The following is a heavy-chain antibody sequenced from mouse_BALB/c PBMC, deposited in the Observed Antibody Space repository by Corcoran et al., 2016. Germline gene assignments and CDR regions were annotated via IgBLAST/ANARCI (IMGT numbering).Heavy chain of an antibody. CDR2: VYPDNDST. CDR3: AKKVPATNSFDY. Sequence: EVQLPQSGPEVVKPGASVKMSCKASGYTFTSYDIHWVIQKPGQGLEWIGYVYPDNDSTKCNEKFKGKATLTADKSSSTAYMELSSLTSEDSAVYYCAKKVPATNSFDYWGQGTTLTVSS. V-gene: IGHV1S136*01. D-gene: IGHD1-3*01. J-gene: IGHJ2*01. CDR1: GYTFTSYD.